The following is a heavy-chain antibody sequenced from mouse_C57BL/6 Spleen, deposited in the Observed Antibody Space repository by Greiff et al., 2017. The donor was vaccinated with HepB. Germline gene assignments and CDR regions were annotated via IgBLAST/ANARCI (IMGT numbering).Heavy chain of an antibody. Sequence: QVQLQQPGAELVKPGASVKLSCKASGYTFTSYWMQWVKQRPGQGLEWIGEIDPSDSYTNYNQKFKGKATLTVDTSSSTAYMQLSSLTSEDSAVYYCARDYDEGGYYFDYWGQGTTLTVSS. CDR2: IDPSDSYT. CDR1: GYTFTSYW. V-gene: IGHV1-50*01. CDR3: ARDYDEGGYYFDY. J-gene: IGHJ2*01. D-gene: IGHD2-4*01.